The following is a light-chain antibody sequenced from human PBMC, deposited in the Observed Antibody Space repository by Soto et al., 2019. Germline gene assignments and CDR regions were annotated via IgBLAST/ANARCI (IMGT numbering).Light chain of an antibody. CDR2: DVS. CDR3: SSYTSSSTYVV. J-gene: IGLJ2*01. Sequence: QSVLTQPASVSGSPGQSITISCTGTSSDVGGYNYVSWYQQHPGKAPKVMIHDVSNRPSGVSNRFSGSKSGNTASLTISGLQAEDEADYYCSSYTSSSTYVVFGGGTKVTVL. CDR1: SSDVGGYNY. V-gene: IGLV2-14*01.